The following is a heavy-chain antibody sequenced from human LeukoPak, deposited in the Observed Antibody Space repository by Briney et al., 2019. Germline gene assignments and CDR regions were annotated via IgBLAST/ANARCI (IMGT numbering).Heavy chain of an antibody. V-gene: IGHV3-64*01. J-gene: IGHJ5*02. D-gene: IGHD5-12*01. CDR3: ARLRENWFDP. Sequence: PGGSLRLSCAASGFTFSSYAMHWVRQAPGKGLEYVSAISSNGGSTYYANSVKGRFTISRDNSKNTLYLQMGSLGAEDMAVYYCARLRENWFDPWGQGTLVTVSS. CDR2: ISSNGGST. CDR1: GFTFSSYA.